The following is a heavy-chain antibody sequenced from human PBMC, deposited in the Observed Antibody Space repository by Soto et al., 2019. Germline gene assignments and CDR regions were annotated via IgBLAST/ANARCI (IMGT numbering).Heavy chain of an antibody. CDR1: GFTFSSYA. Sequence: GGSLRLSCAASGFTFSSYAMSWVRQAPGKGLEWVSAISGSGGSTYYADSVKGRFTISRDNSKNTLYLQMNSLRAEDTAVYYCANYHTNYGSGSLPNFDYWGQGTLVTVSS. V-gene: IGHV3-23*01. D-gene: IGHD3-10*01. CDR3: ANYHTNYGSGSLPNFDY. J-gene: IGHJ4*02. CDR2: ISGSGGST.